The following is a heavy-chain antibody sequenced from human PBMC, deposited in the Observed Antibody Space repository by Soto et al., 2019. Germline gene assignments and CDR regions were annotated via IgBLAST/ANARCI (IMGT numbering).Heavy chain of an antibody. CDR3: AKEVVLTITGRYNYFGMDV. V-gene: IGHV3-30*18. J-gene: IGHJ6*02. CDR2: ISYDGSNK. D-gene: IGHD5-12*01. CDR1: GFAFSIYG. Sequence: GGSLRLSCAASGFAFSIYGMHWVRHAPGKGLEWVAHISYDGSNKYYADSVKGRFTISRDNSKNTLYLQMNSLRAEDTAVYYCAKEVVLTITGRYNYFGMDVWGQGTTVTVSS.